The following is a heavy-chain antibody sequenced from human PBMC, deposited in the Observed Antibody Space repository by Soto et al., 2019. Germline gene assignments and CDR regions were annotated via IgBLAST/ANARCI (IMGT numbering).Heavy chain of an antibody. CDR1: GGSISSGGYY. V-gene: IGHV4-31*02. J-gene: IGHJ3*02. D-gene: IGHD3-10*01. CDR2: IYYSGST. CDR3: AREGLGAFDI. Sequence: PSETLSVTWTVSGGSISSGGYYWSWIRQHPGKGLEWIGYIYYSGSTYYNPSLKSRVTISVDTSKNQFSLKLSSVTAADTAVYYCAREGLGAFDIWGQGTMVTVSS.